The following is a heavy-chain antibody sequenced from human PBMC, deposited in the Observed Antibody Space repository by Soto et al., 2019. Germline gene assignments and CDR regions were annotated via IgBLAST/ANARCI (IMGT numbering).Heavy chain of an antibody. CDR1: GGTFSSYA. CDR2: IIPIFGTA. V-gene: IGHV1-69*13. Sequence: ASVKVSCKASGGTFSSYAISWVRQAPGQGLEWMGGIIPIFGTANYAQKFQGRVTITADESTSTAYMELSSLRSEDTAVYYCARSTYYYDSSGLRSFDYWGQGTLVTVSS. D-gene: IGHD3-22*01. CDR3: ARSTYYYDSSGLRSFDY. J-gene: IGHJ4*02.